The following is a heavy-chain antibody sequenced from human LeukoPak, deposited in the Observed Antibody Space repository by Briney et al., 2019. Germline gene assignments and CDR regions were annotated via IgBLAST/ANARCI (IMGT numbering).Heavy chain of an antibody. CDR3: ARVITDTNSWHGSDY. Sequence: ETLSLTCAVSGGSISSSNWWSWVRQPPGKGLEWVSGISSSSTYVYYADSVKGRFTISRDNAKNSLYLQMNSLGAEDTALYYCARVITDTNSWHGSDYWGQGALVTVSS. CDR2: ISSSSTYV. D-gene: IGHD6-13*01. V-gene: IGHV3-21*01. CDR1: GGSISSSN. J-gene: IGHJ4*02.